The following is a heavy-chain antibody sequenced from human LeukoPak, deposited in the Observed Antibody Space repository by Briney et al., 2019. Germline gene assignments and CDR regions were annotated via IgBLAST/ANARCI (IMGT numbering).Heavy chain of an antibody. CDR3: ARLVIFPSSLDV. V-gene: IGHV4-34*01. CDR2: INHSGST. J-gene: IGHJ6*04. D-gene: IGHD3-9*01. Sequence: SETLSLTCAVYGGSFSGYYWSWIRQPPGKGLEWIGEINHSGSTNYNPSLKSRVTISVDTSKNQFSLKLSSVTAADTAVYYCARLVIFPSSLDVWGKGTTVTISS. CDR1: GGSFSGYY.